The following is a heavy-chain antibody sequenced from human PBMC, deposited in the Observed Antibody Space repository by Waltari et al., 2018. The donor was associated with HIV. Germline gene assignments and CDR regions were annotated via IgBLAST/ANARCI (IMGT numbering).Heavy chain of an antibody. CDR2: MNPNSGNT. D-gene: IGHD1-26*01. Sequence: QVQLVQSGAEVKKPGASVKVSCKASGYTFTSYDINWVRQATGQGLEWMGWMNPNSGNTGYAQKFQGRVTMTRNTSISTAYMELSSLRSEDTAVYYCARSEGTRGSGSFPPDYWGQGTLVTVSS. V-gene: IGHV1-8*01. CDR3: ARSEGTRGSGSFPPDY. J-gene: IGHJ4*02. CDR1: GYTFTSYD.